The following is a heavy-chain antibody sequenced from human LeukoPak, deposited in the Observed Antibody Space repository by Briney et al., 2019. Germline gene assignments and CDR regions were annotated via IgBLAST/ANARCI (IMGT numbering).Heavy chain of an antibody. CDR1: GFTFSSYG. Sequence: GGSLRLSCAASGFTFSSYGMHWVRQAPGKGLEWVAFIRYDGSNEYYADSVKGRFTISRDDSKNTLYLQMNSLRVEDTAVYYCAKVYIADRPHWFDPWGQGTLVTVSS. CDR3: AKVYIADRPHWFDP. V-gene: IGHV3-30*02. CDR2: IRYDGSNE. D-gene: IGHD6-6*01. J-gene: IGHJ5*02.